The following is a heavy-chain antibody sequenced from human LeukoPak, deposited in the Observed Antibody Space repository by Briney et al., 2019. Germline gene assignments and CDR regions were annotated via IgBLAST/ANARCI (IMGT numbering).Heavy chain of an antibody. V-gene: IGHV4-61*02. CDR2: FHTRGST. CDR1: RGSISSGNYY. D-gene: IGHD2-15*01. J-gene: IGHJ4*02. CDR3: ARSVVGGSHPGD. Sequence: SETLSLTCTVSRGSISSGNYYWSWIRQPAGKGLEWIGRFHTRGSTNYNPSLKSRVIISVDTSKNQFSLKLSSVTAADTAVYYCARSVVGGSHPGDWGQGTLVTVSS.